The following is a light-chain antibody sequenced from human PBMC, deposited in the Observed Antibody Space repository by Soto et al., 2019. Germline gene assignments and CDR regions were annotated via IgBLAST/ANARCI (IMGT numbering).Light chain of an antibody. Sequence: EIVLTQSPATLSLSPGERATLSCRASQSVSSYLAWYQQKPGQAPRLLIYDASNRATGIPARFSGSGSGTDFTLTISSLEPEDCAVYYCHQRSNWPPLTFGGGTKVEIK. J-gene: IGKJ4*01. CDR3: HQRSNWPPLT. V-gene: IGKV3-11*01. CDR2: DAS. CDR1: QSVSSY.